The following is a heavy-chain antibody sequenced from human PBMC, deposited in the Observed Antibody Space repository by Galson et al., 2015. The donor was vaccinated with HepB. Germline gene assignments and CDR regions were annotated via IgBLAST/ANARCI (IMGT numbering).Heavy chain of an antibody. CDR1: GFTFSSYT. J-gene: IGHJ3*02. Sequence: SLRLSCAASGFTFSSYTMNWVRQTPGKGLQWVSYISTNGVTIHYADSVKGRFTIARDNAKNTMWLQMNSLRAEDTAVYYCATTKFGSGAYWTFDSWGQGTLVSVSS. D-gene: IGHD4/OR15-4a*01. CDR3: ATTKFGSGAYWTFDS. V-gene: IGHV3-48*03. CDR2: ISTNGVTI.